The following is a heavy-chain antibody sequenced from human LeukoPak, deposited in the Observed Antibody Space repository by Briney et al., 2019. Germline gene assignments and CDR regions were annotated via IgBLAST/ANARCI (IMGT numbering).Heavy chain of an antibody. CDR1: GGPISSNNW. J-gene: IGHJ6*03. V-gene: IGHV4-4*02. CDR3: ARDHDPVMILDGYYYMDV. Sequence: SETLSLTCAVSGGPISSNNWWSWVRQPPGKGLEWIGDIYHSGSTKYNPSLKSRVTISVDKSKNQFSLKLRSVTAADTAVYYCARDHDPVMILDGYYYMDVWGKGTTVTVSS. D-gene: IGHD2-21*01. CDR2: IYHSGST.